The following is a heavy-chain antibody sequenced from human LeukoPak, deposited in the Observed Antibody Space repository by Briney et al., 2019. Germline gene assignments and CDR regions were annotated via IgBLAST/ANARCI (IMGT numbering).Heavy chain of an antibody. CDR2: INSDGSST. CDR1: GFAFSSYW. Sequence: GGSLRLSSAASGFAFSSYWMHWVRQAPGKGLVWVSRINSDGSSTTYADSVQGRFTISGDNAKNTPYLQMNSLRADDTAVYYCARSVYSYYANWFDPWGQGTLVTVSS. CDR3: ARSVYSYYANWFDP. J-gene: IGHJ5*02. D-gene: IGHD4-11*01. V-gene: IGHV3-74*01.